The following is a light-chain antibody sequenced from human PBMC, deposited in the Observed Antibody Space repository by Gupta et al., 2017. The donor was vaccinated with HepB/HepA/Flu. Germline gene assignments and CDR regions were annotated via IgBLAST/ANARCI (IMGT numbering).Light chain of an antibody. CDR3: QQDYNSSFT. J-gene: IGKJ3*01. V-gene: IGKV3-20*01. CDR1: QSVRSSY. Sequence: EIVLTQSPGTLSLSPGERATLSCRASQSVRSSYLAWYQQKPGQAPRLLIYGASSRATGIPDRFSGSGSGTDFTLTISRLDPEDFAVYYCQQDYNSSFTFGHGTKVDIK. CDR2: GAS.